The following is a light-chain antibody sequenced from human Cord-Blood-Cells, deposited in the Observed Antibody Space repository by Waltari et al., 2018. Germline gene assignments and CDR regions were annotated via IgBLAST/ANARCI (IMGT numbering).Light chain of an antibody. CDR1: RSAVGTYNL. CDR3: CSYAGSSTPWV. J-gene: IGLJ3*02. V-gene: IGLV2-23*02. CDR2: EVS. Sequence: QSALTQPASVSGSPGQSITISCTGTRSAVGTYNLVSWYQQHPGKAPKLMIYEVSKRPSGVSNRFSGSKSGNTASLTISGLQAEDEADYYCCSYAGSSTPWVFGGGAKLTVL.